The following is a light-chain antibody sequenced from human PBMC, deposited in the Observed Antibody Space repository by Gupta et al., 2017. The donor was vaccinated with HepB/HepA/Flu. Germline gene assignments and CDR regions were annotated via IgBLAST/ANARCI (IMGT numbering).Light chain of an antibody. J-gene: IGLJ3*02. V-gene: IGLV2-8*01. CDR3: SSHAGSNNHLM. CDR1: SSDVGGYNY. Sequence: SALPQPPSASGSPSRSVTLSCTGTSSDVGGYNYVSWYQQHPGKAPKFMIYEVSKRPSGVPDRFSGSKSGNTASLTVSGLQAEDEADYYCSSHAGSNNHLMLGGGTKLTVL. CDR2: EVS.